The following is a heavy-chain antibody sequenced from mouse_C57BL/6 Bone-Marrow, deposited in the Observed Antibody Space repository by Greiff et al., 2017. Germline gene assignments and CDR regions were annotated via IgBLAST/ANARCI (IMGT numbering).Heavy chain of an antibody. V-gene: IGHV1-69*01. Sequence: QVQLQQPGAELVMPGASVKLSCKASGYTFTSYWMHWVKQRPGQGLEWIGEIDPSDSYTNYNQKFKGKSTLTVDKSSSTAYMQLSSLTSEDSAVYYCASEYGCYYVFDYWGQGTTLTVSS. CDR2: IDPSDSYT. CDR1: GYTFTSYW. CDR3: ASEYGCYYVFDY. J-gene: IGHJ2*01. D-gene: IGHD2-3*01.